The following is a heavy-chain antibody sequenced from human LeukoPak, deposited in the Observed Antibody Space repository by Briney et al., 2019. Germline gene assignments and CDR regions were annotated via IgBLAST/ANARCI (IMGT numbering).Heavy chain of an antibody. CDR3: ATRSGGRWLIYYYMDV. D-gene: IGHD6-19*01. V-gene: IGHV1-24*01. Sequence: GASVKVSCKVSGYTLTELSMHWVRQAPGKGLEWMGGFDPEDGETIYAQKFQGRVTMTEDTSTDTAYMELNSLRSEDTAVYYCATRSGGRWLIYYYMDVWGKGTTVTVSS. J-gene: IGHJ6*03. CDR2: FDPEDGET. CDR1: GYTLTELS.